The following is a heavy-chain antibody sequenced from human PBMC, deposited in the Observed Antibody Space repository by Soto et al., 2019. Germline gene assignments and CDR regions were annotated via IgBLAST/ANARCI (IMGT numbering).Heavy chain of an antibody. Sequence: QVQLVQSGAEVKKPGASVKISCKPSGYTFTSYALHWVRQAPGQRLEWMGWITAGNGNTKYSQKFQGRVIITRDTSASTAYMELRSLRSEDTAVYYCARDSGGMHVCGQGTTVTVSS. J-gene: IGHJ6*01. CDR2: ITAGNGNT. V-gene: IGHV1-3*01. CDR1: GYTFTSYA. CDR3: ARDSGGMHV.